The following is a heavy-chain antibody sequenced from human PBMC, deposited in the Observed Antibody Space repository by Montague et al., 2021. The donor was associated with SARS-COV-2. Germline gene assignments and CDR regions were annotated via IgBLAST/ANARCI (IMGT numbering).Heavy chain of an antibody. CDR1: GFSLSTSGMC. V-gene: IGHV2-70*01. CDR2: IDWDDDK. D-gene: IGHD6-19*01. CDR3: PRISAWYSSGWSAFDY. Sequence: PALVKPTQTLTLTCTFSGFSLSTSGMCVSWIRQPPGKALEWLALIDWDDDKYYSTPLKPRPTISKDTSKNQVVLTMTNMDPVDTATYYCPRISAWYSSGWSAFDYWGQGTLVTVSS. J-gene: IGHJ4*02.